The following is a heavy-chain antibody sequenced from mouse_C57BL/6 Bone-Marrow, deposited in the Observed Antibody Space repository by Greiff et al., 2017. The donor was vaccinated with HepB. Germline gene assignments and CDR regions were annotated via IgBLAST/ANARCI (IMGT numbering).Heavy chain of an antibody. D-gene: IGHD1-1*01. CDR1: GFTFSSYG. Sequence: EVMLVESGGDLVKPGGSLKLSCAASGFTFSSYGMSWVRQTPDNRLEWVATISSGGSYTYYPDSVKGRFTISRDNAKNTLYLQMSSLKSEDTAMYYCARRLLLYFDYWGQGTTLTVSS. J-gene: IGHJ2*01. CDR2: ISSGGSYT. V-gene: IGHV5-6*02. CDR3: ARRLLLYFDY.